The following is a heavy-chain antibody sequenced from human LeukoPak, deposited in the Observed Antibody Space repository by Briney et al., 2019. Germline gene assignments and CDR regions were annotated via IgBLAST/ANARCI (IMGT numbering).Heavy chain of an antibody. V-gene: IGHV6-1*01. CDR2: TYYRSKWYN. CDR3: ARGTGWYGNYFDY. J-gene: IGHJ4*02. Sequence: SQTLSLTCAISGDSVASNGAAWNWIGQWKSIDLEWLGRTYYRSKWYNDYAVSLKSRITINPNTSKNQFSLQLNSVTPEDTAVYYCARGTGWYGNYFDYWGQGTLVTVSS. CDR1: GDSVASNGAA. D-gene: IGHD6-19*01.